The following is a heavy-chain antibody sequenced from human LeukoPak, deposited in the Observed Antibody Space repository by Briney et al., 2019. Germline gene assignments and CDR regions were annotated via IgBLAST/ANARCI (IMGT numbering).Heavy chain of an antibody. D-gene: IGHD3-10*01. Sequence: QAGGSLRLSCAASGFAFSSYSMNWVRQAPGKGLGWVSYISSSSSSIYYADSVKGRFTISRDNAKNSLYLHMNSLRAEDTAVYFCARDAGSGNNWFDPWGQGTLVTVSS. CDR3: ARDAGSGNNWFDP. CDR2: ISSSSSSI. J-gene: IGHJ5*02. V-gene: IGHV3-48*01. CDR1: GFAFSSYS.